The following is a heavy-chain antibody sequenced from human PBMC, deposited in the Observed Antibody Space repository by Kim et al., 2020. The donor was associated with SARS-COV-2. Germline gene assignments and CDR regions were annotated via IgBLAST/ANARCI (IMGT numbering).Heavy chain of an antibody. CDR3: ARPKQGFKNVGYCSGGSCQGQPPVLWNI. J-gene: IGHJ3*02. V-gene: IGHV1-2*02. CDR2: INPNSGGT. Sequence: ASVKVSCKASGYTFTGYYMHWVRQAPGQGLEWMGWINPNSGGTNYAQKFQGRVTMTRDTSISTTYMELSRLRSDDTAVYYCARPKQGFKNVGYCSGGSCQGQPPVLWNIWGQGTMVTVSS. D-gene: IGHD2-15*01. CDR1: GYTFTGYY.